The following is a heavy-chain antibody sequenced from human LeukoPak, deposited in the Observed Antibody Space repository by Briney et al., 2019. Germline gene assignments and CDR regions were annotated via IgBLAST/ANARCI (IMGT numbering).Heavy chain of an antibody. CDR3: AKGSGGAYYNYFED. Sequence: GGSLRLSCAASGFTFVDYAFHWVRQAPGKGLEWVSLISWDGGTIYYADSVRGRFTISRDNSKNSLYLRMNSLRAEDTALYYCAKGSGGAYYNYFEDWGQGTLVSVAS. CDR1: GFTFVDYA. V-gene: IGHV3-43D*03. J-gene: IGHJ4*02. CDR2: ISWDGGTI. D-gene: IGHD4/OR15-4a*01.